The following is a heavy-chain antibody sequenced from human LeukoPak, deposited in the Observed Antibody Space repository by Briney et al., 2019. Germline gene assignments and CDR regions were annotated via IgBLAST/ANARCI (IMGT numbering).Heavy chain of an antibody. Sequence: SETLSLTCTVSGGSVSSGSYYWSWIRQPPGKGLEWIGYIYLSGSTDYNPSLKSRVSMSIDTPRNQFSLKLNSATPADTAVYYCARVFGGSSSYCDYWGQGTLVTVSA. CDR1: GGSVSSGSYY. J-gene: IGHJ4*02. CDR2: IYLSGST. CDR3: ARVFGGSSSYCDY. V-gene: IGHV4-61*01. D-gene: IGHD6-6*01.